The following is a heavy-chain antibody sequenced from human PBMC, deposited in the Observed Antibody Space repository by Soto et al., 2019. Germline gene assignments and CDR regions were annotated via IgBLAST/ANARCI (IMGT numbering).Heavy chain of an antibody. V-gene: IGHV3-30*18. CDR1: GFTVSDYA. Sequence: SLRLSCAASGFTVSDYAMHWVRQAQGKGLEWVALTSYDGNNEYYTDSVKGRFTISRDNSKNTLFLQMNSPRPEDTAVYYCAKDKGVFNWATSYFDYWGQGALVTVSS. D-gene: IGHD1-1*01. CDR3: AKDKGVFNWATSYFDY. J-gene: IGHJ4*02. CDR2: TSYDGNNE.